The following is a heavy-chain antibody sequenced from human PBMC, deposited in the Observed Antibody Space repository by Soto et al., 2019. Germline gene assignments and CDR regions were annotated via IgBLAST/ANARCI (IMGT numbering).Heavy chain of an antibody. CDR3: ARLWGIAGHGS. Sequence: QVQLVQSGAEVKKPGSSVKVSCKSSGDSFKTYSLSWVRQAPGQGLEWMGGVVPILGNPMYAQKFQDRVTITADESTSTVFMELTSLISADTAVYYCARLWGIAGHGSWGQGTRVTVSS. J-gene: IGHJ5*01. CDR1: GDSFKTYS. D-gene: IGHD6-13*01. V-gene: IGHV1-69*12. CDR2: VVPILGNP.